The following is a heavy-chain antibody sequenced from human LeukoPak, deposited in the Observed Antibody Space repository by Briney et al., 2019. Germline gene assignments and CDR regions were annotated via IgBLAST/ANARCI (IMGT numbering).Heavy chain of an antibody. CDR3: ARLAYCGGDCHLYYFDY. CDR1: GYSITSYW. CDR2: IYPADSDT. Sequence: GESLKISCKGSGYSITSYWIAWVRQMPGKGLEWIGIIYPADSDTRYSPSFQGQVTISADKSISTAYLQWSSLKASDTAMYYCARLAYCGGDCHLYYFDYWGQGTLVTVSS. V-gene: IGHV5-51*01. D-gene: IGHD2-21*01. J-gene: IGHJ4*02.